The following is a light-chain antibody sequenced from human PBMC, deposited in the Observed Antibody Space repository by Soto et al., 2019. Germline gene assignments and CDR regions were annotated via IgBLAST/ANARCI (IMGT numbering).Light chain of an antibody. Sequence: QSALTQPASVSGSPGQSITICCTGTSSDVGGYDYVSWYQHHPGKVPKLIIYEVSKRPSGVSHRFSGSKSRNTASLTISGLQTEDEADYYCSSYTTTSALVFGGGTKVTVL. CDR1: SSDVGGYDY. CDR2: EVS. CDR3: SSYTTTSALV. J-gene: IGLJ2*01. V-gene: IGLV2-14*01.